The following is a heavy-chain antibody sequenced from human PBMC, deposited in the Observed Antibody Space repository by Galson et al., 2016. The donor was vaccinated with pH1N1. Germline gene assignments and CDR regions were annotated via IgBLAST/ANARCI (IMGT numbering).Heavy chain of an antibody. D-gene: IGHD1-26*01. J-gene: IGHJ4*02. V-gene: IGHV1-18*01. CDR2: ISAYNGNT. CDR1: GYTFTSYG. Sequence: SVKVSCKASGYTFTSYGISWVRQAPGQGLEWMGWISAYNGNTNYAQKLQGRVTMTRNTSISTAYMELSSLRSEDTAVYYCARGPGVGAIDYWGQGTLVTVSS. CDR3: ARGPGVGAIDY.